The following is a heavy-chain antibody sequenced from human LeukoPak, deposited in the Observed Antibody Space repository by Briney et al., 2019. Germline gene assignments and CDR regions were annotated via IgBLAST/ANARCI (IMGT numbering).Heavy chain of an antibody. CDR3: ARDQNYYYYMDV. CDR2: ISSSGSTI. CDR1: GFTFSSYE. Sequence: GGSLRLSCAASGFTFSSYEMNWVRQAPGKGLEWVSYISSSGSTIYYADSVKGRFTISRDNAKNSLYLQMNSLRAEDTAVYYCARDQNYYYYMDVWGKGTTVTVSS. J-gene: IGHJ6*03. V-gene: IGHV3-48*03.